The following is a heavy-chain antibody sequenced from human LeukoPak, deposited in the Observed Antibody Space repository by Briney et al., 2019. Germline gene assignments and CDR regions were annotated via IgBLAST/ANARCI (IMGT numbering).Heavy chain of an antibody. CDR2: ISGSGGST. D-gene: IGHD3-3*01. V-gene: IGHV3-23*01. CDR3: ATSSLWSGYYYYFDY. J-gene: IGHJ4*02. Sequence: GGSLRLSCAASGFTFSSYAMSWVRQAPGKGLEWASAISGSGGSTYYADSVKGRFTISRDNSKNTLYLQMNSLRAEDTAVYYCATSSLWSGYYYYFDYWGQGTLVTVSS. CDR1: GFTFSSYA.